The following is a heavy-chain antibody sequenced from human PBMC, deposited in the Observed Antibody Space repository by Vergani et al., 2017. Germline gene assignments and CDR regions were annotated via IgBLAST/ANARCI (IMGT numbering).Heavy chain of an antibody. J-gene: IGHJ4*02. D-gene: IGHD6-19*01. Sequence: QVQLVQSGAEVKKPGASVKVSCKASGYTFTSYAMHWVRQAPGQRLEWMGWINAGNGNTKYSQKFQGRVTITRDTSASTAYMELSSLRSEDTAVYYCVRFPGYSSGWYGGYYFDYWGQGTLVTVSS. CDR2: INAGNGNT. V-gene: IGHV1-3*01. CDR1: GYTFTSYA. CDR3: VRFPGYSSGWYGGYYFDY.